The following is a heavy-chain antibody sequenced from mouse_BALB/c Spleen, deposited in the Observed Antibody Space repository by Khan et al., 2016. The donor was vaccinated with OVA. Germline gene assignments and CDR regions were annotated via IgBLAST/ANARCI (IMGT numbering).Heavy chain of an antibody. CDR3: ARSLYYSDSYAMDY. CDR2: ISSTGST. Sequence: VQLKESGPGLVKPSQSLSLTCTVTGYSITSDFAWNWIRQFPGNKLEWMGYISSTGSTSYRPSLKSRISITRDTSKNQCFLHLNSVTAEDTATYYCARSLYYSDSYAMDYWGQGTSVTVSS. CDR1: GYSITSDFA. V-gene: IGHV3-2*02. D-gene: IGHD2-13*01. J-gene: IGHJ4*01.